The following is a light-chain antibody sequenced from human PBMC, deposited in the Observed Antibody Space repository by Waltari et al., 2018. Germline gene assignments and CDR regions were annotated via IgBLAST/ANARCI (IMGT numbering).Light chain of an antibody. Sequence: DIQMTQSPSSLSASVGDTVTITCRASHGISNSLAWYQQHPGQAPKLLLFGTSRLQSGVPSRFSGRGSGTYYSLTISSLQPEDFGTYYCQQYYGVILTFGGGTKVEI. CDR2: GTS. CDR3: QQYYGVILT. V-gene: IGKV1-NL1*01. CDR1: HGISNS. J-gene: IGKJ4*01.